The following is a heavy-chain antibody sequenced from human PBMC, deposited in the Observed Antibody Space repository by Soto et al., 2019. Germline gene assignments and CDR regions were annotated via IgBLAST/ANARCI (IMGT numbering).Heavy chain of an antibody. Sequence: SVKVSCKASGGTFSSYAISWVRQAPGQGLEWMGGIIPIFGTANYAQKFQGRVTITADKSTSTAYMELSSLRSEDTAVYYCARFCGDGGDCYSGDAFDIWGQGTMVTVSS. CDR2: IIPIFGTA. J-gene: IGHJ3*02. CDR3: ARFCGDGGDCYSGDAFDI. CDR1: GGTFSSYA. D-gene: IGHD2-21*02. V-gene: IGHV1-69*06.